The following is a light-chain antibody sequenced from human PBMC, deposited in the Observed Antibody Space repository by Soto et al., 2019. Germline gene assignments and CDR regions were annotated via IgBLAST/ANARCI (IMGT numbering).Light chain of an antibody. J-gene: IGKJ1*01. Sequence: DIQMTQSPSTLSASVGDRVTITCRASQYISSWLAWYQQKPGTAPRLLIYDTSNLEDGVPTTFSGSGPGTDFTLTVSSLQPDDSAVYYCQQYGSSGTFGQGTKVDIK. CDR3: QQYGSSGT. V-gene: IGKV1-5*01. CDR1: QYISSW. CDR2: DTS.